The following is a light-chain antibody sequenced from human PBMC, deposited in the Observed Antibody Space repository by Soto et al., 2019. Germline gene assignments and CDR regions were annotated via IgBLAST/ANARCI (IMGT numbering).Light chain of an antibody. CDR1: SSNIGAGYG. Sequence: QSVLTQPPSVSGAPGQRVTISCTGSSSNIGAGYGVHWYQQLPGTAPKLLIYGNSNRPSGVPDRFSGSKSGTSASLAITGLQAEDEADYYCQSHDSSLSVVFGGGTKLTVL. J-gene: IGLJ2*01. CDR2: GNS. V-gene: IGLV1-40*01. CDR3: QSHDSSLSVV.